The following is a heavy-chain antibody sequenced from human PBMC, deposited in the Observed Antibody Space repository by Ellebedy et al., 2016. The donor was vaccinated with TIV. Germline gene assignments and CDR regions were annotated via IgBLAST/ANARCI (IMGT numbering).Heavy chain of an antibody. V-gene: IGHV3-48*02. Sequence: GESLKISXAASGFTFSSYSMNWVRQAPGKGLEWVSYISSSSSTIYYADSVKGRFTISRDNAKNSLYLQMNSLRDEDTAVYYCARSDGVWKYYYGMDVWGQGTTVTVSS. CDR1: GFTFSSYS. J-gene: IGHJ6*02. CDR3: ARSDGVWKYYYGMDV. D-gene: IGHD1-1*01. CDR2: ISSSSSTI.